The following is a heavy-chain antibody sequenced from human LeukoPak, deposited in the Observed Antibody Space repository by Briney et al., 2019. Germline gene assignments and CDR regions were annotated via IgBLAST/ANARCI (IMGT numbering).Heavy chain of an antibody. J-gene: IGHJ4*02. CDR3: ARFPSRSSSNYFDY. Sequence: KASETLSLTCAVSGGSISSGGYSWSWIRQPPGKGLEWIGYIYHSGSTYYNPSLKSRVTISVDRSKNQFSLKLSSVTAADTAVYYCARFPSRSSSNYFDYWGQGTLVTVSS. V-gene: IGHV4-30-2*02. CDR1: GGSISSGGYS. D-gene: IGHD6-13*01. CDR2: IYHSGST.